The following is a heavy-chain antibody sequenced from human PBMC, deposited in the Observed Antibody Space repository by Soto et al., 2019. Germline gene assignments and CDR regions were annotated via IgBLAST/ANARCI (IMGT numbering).Heavy chain of an antibody. D-gene: IGHD5-18*01. J-gene: IGHJ4*02. V-gene: IGHV3-30-3*01. Sequence: ESVGGVVQPGRSLRLSCAASGFTFSSYAMHWVRQAPGKGLEWVAVISYDGSNKYYADSVKGRFTISRDNSKNTLYLQMNSLRAEDTAVYYCARDLWIQLWDPLDYWGQGTLVTVSS. CDR3: ARDLWIQLWDPLDY. CDR1: GFTFSSYA. CDR2: ISYDGSNK.